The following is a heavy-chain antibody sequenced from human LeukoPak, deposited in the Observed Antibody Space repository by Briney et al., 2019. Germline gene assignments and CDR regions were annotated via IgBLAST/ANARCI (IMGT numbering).Heavy chain of an antibody. J-gene: IGHJ4*02. D-gene: IGHD4-17*01. Sequence: PSETLSLTCAVSGYSISSGYYWGWIRQPPGKGLEWIGSIYHSGSTYYNPSLKSQVTISVDTSKNQFSLKLSSVTAADTAVYYCARKLYGDYRFDYWGQGTLVTVSS. CDR2: IYHSGST. V-gene: IGHV4-38-2*01. CDR1: GYSISSGYY. CDR3: ARKLYGDYRFDY.